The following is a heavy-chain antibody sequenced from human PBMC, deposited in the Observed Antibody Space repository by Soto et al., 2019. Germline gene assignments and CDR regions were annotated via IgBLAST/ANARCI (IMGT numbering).Heavy chain of an antibody. CDR3: ARLRPAAIAVTYGLDV. CDR1: GVSVSGYY. D-gene: IGHD2-2*01. J-gene: IGHJ6*02. V-gene: IGHV4-59*02. CDR2: IYSSGST. Sequence: TCTLSGVSVSGYYWNWIRQAPGKGLEWVGYIYSSGSTIYNPSLDSRVTISLDTSKNQFSLRLTSVTAADSAIYYCARLRPAAIAVTYGLDVGGQGTT.